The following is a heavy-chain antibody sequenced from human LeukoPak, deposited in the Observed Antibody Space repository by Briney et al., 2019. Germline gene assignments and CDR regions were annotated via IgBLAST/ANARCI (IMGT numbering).Heavy chain of an antibody. CDR1: GYTFTSYD. J-gene: IGHJ3*02. V-gene: IGHV1-8*01. CDR2: MNPNSGNT. Sequence: AASVKVSCKASGYTFTSYDINWVRQATGQGLEWMGWMNPNSGNTGYAQKFQGRVTMTRNTSISTAYMELSSLRSEDTAVYYCARANSSGWYPLDAFDIWGQGTMVTVSS. D-gene: IGHD6-19*01. CDR3: ARANSSGWYPLDAFDI.